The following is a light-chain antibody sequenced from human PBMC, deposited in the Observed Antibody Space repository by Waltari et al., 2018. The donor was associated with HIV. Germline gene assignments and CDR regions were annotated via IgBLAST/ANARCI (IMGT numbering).Light chain of an antibody. CDR1: SSNIGNNA. Sequence: QSVLTQPPSASGAPGQRVTMSCSGSSSNIGNNAVNWYQQLPGKAPKLLIYYDDLLPSGVSDRFSGSKSGTSASLAISGLQSEDEADYYCAAWDDSLNGPVFGGGTKLTVL. V-gene: IGLV1-36*01. CDR3: AAWDDSLNGPV. J-gene: IGLJ2*01. CDR2: YDD.